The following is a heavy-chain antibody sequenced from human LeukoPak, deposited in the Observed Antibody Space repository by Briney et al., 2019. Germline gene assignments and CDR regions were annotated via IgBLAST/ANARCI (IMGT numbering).Heavy chain of an antibody. V-gene: IGHV1-2*02. D-gene: IGHD3-10*01. CDR2: TNPNSGGT. Sequence: ASVKASCKASGYTFTGYYMHWVRQAPGQGLEWMGWTNPNSGGTNYAQKFQGRATMTRDTSISPAYMELSRLRSDATAVYYCTKERMVRGVNFDYWGQGTLVTVSS. CDR3: TKERMVRGVNFDY. CDR1: GYTFTGYY. J-gene: IGHJ4*02.